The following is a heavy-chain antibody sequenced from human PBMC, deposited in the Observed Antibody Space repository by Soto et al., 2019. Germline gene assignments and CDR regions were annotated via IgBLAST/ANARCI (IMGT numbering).Heavy chain of an antibody. CDR2: INPHGGST. J-gene: IGHJ5*02. CDR3: ARSSGGNFGVIIEGSNWFDP. D-gene: IGHD3-3*01. V-gene: IGHV1-46*01. Sequence: ASVKVSCKAPGDTFTSYYLNWVRQAPGQGLEWMGVINPHGGSTKYAQKFQGRITMTRDTSRSTVYMELSSLRSDDTAIYYCARSSGGNFGVIIEGSNWFDPWGQGTLVTVSS. CDR1: GDTFTSYY.